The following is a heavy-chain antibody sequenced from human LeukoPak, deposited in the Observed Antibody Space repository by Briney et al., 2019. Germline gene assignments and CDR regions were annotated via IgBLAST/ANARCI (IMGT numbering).Heavy chain of an antibody. V-gene: IGHV3-74*01. D-gene: IGHD6-19*01. CDR2: INSDGSST. CDR3: ARARIAVAGRNNWLDP. CDR1: GFTFSSYW. Sequence: GGSLRLSCAASGFTFSSYWMHWVRQAPGKGLVWVSRINSDGSSTSYADSVKGRFTISRDNAKNTLYLQMNSLRAEDTAVYYCARARIAVAGRNNWLDPWGQGTLVTVSS. J-gene: IGHJ5*02.